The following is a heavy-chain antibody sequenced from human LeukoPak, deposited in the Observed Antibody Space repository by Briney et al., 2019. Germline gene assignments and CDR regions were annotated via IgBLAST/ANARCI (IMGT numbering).Heavy chain of an antibody. V-gene: IGHV3-11*06. J-gene: IGHJ4*02. CDR3: ARSGRYFVWLLDY. Sequence: GGSLRLSCAASGFTFSDHYMSWIRQAPGKGLEWVSYISSSSSYTNYADSVKGRFTISRDNAKNSLYLQMNSLRAEDTAVYYCARSGRYFVWLLDYWGQGTLVTVSS. CDR2: ISSSSSYT. CDR1: GFTFSDHY. D-gene: IGHD3-9*01.